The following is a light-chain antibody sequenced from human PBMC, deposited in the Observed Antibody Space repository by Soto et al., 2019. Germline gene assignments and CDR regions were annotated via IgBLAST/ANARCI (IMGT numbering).Light chain of an antibody. J-gene: IGLJ1*01. CDR1: SSDVGGYNY. CDR2: DVS. CDR3: SSYTSSSTLV. V-gene: IGLV2-14*01. Sequence: QSVLTQPASVSGSPGHSITISCTGTSSDVGGYNYVSWYQQHPGKAPKLMIYDVSNRPSGVSNRFSGSKSGSTASLTISGLQAEDEADYYCSSYTSSSTLVFGTGTKVTVL.